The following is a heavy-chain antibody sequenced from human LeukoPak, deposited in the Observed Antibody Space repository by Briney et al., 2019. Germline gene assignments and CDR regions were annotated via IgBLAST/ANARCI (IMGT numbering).Heavy chain of an antibody. Sequence: ASVKVSCKASGYTFTGYYMLWVRQAPGQGLEWMGWINPNSGGTNYAQKFQGRVTMTRDTSISTAYMELSRLRSDDTAVYYCARDRERYFDWLLLNWFDPWGQGTLVTVSS. D-gene: IGHD3-9*01. CDR1: GYTFTGYY. CDR2: INPNSGGT. J-gene: IGHJ5*02. CDR3: ARDRERYFDWLLLNWFDP. V-gene: IGHV1-2*02.